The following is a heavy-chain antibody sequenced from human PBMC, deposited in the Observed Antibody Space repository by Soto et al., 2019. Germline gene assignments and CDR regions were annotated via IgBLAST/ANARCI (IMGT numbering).Heavy chain of an antibody. Sequence: GGSLRLSCAASGFTFTSYVMSWVRQAPGKGLEWVSAISGSGDSTYYADSVKGRFTISRDNSKNTLYLQMNSLRAEDTAVYYCAKAGMIVVVDECFDYWGQGTLVTVSS. CDR2: ISGSGDST. CDR1: GFTFTSYV. D-gene: IGHD3-22*01. CDR3: AKAGMIVVVDECFDY. V-gene: IGHV3-23*01. J-gene: IGHJ4*02.